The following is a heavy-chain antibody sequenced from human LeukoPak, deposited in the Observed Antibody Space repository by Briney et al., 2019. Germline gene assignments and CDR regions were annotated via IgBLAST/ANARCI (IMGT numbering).Heavy chain of an antibody. Sequence: GGSLRLSCAASGFTFSSYAMSWVRQPPGEGLEWVSAISGRGGSTSYADSVKGRCIISRDNSKNTLYLQMNSLRDEDTAVYYCAKDPTPYYYGSGSYYPQYNWFDPWGQGTLVTVSS. CDR3: AKDPTPYYYGSGSYYPQYNWFDP. J-gene: IGHJ5*02. V-gene: IGHV3-23*01. D-gene: IGHD3-10*01. CDR2: ISGRGGST. CDR1: GFTFSSYA.